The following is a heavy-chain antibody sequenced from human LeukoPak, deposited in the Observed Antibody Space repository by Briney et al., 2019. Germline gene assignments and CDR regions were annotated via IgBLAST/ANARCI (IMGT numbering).Heavy chain of an antibody. Sequence: PGGSLRLSCAASGFTVSSNYMSWVRQAPGEGLEWVSVIYSGGSTYYADSVKGRFTISRDNSKNTLYLQMNSLRAEDTAVYYCARAVASTYYYYYMDVWGKGTTVTVSS. J-gene: IGHJ6*03. CDR2: IYSGGST. V-gene: IGHV3-66*02. CDR1: GFTVSSNY. CDR3: ARAVASTYYYYYMDV.